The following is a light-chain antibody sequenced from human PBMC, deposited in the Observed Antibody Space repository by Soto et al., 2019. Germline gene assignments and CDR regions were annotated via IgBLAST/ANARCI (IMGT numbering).Light chain of an antibody. J-gene: IGKJ3*01. CDR3: QQTSSAPFT. CDR2: DSA. V-gene: IGKV1-39*01. Sequence: DIQMTQSAYSLPAAVGDRETIACRTSQNITTYYNWYQQKPGKPPKLLIFDSASLQTGVPSRFSGGGSRADFTLTITSLQPEDFATGYGQQTSSAPFTFGPGNKVDI. CDR1: QNITTY.